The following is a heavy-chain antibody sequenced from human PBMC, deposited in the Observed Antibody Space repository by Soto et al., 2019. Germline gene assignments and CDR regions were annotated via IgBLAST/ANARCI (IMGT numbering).Heavy chain of an antibody. Sequence: ASVKVSCKASGYTFAGYFMHWVRQAPGQGLEWMGIINPSRGSTTYAQKFQGRVTMTRDTSTSTVYMELISLRSDDTAVYYCARGGDSSGYLDYWGQGTLVTVSS. CDR3: ARGGDSSGYLDY. CDR2: INPSRGST. CDR1: GYTFAGYF. J-gene: IGHJ4*02. V-gene: IGHV1-46*03. D-gene: IGHD3-22*01.